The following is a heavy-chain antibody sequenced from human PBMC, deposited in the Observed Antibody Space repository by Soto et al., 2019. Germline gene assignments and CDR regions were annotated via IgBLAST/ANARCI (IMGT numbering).Heavy chain of an antibody. CDR3: ARDGAAAGYYYSMDV. CDR1: GYSFTGYY. J-gene: IGHJ6*02. CDR2: INPNSGGT. D-gene: IGHD6-13*01. Sequence: QVQLVQSGSEVKKPGASVKVSCKASGYSFTGYYLHWVRQAPGQGLEWMGWINPNSGGTNYAQKFQDWVIMTWDTSIFTAYMELSRLRSDDTAVYYYARDGAAAGYYYSMDVWGQGTTVTVSS. V-gene: IGHV1-2*04.